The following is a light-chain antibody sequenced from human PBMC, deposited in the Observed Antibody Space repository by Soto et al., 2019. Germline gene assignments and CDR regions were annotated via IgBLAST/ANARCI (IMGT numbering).Light chain of an antibody. CDR2: WAS. V-gene: IGKV4-1*01. CDR3: QQYYTTPRT. J-gene: IGKJ1*01. CDR1: QSVLYSSNNKNY. Sequence: DIVMTQSPDSLAVSLGERATINCKSSQSVLYSSNNKNYLAWYQQKPGQPPKLLIYWASTRESGVTDRFSDSGSGTDFTLTISSLQAEDVAFYYCQQYYTTPRTFGQGPKVEIK.